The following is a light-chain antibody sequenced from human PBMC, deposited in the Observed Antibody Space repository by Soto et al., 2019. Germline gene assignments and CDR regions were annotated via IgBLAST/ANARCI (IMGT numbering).Light chain of an antibody. CDR3: MQRVHLPVT. J-gene: IGKJ4*01. CDR1: QSLLDNDDGNTY. CDR2: TLS. V-gene: IGKV2-40*01. Sequence: DIVLTQTPLSLPVTPGEPASISCRSSQSLLDNDDGNTYLDWFLQKPGQSPQLLIYTLSYRPSGVPDRFSGSGSGTDFTLNISRAGAEDVGVYYCMQRVHLPVTFGGGTTVEIK.